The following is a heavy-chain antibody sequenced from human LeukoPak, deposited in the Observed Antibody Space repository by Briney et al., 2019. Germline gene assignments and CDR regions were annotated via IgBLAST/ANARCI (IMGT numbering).Heavy chain of an antibody. Sequence: GGSLRLSCAGSGFIFSGYWMHWVRQAPGKGLVWVSRIKTDGSTTYYADSVKGRFTVSRDNAKNSLYLQMNSLRAEDTAVYYCANHLACGSTSCPPFDDWGQGTLVTVSS. J-gene: IGHJ4*02. CDR3: ANHLACGSTSCPPFDD. CDR2: IKTDGSTT. V-gene: IGHV3-74*01. D-gene: IGHD2-2*01. CDR1: GFIFSGYW.